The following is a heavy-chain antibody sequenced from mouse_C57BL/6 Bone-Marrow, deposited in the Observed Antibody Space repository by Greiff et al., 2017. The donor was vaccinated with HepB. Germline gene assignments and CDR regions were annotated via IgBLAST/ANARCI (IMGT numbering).Heavy chain of an antibody. J-gene: IGHJ3*01. CDR1: GYAFSSSW. Sequence: VKLMESGPELVKPGASVKISCKASGYAFSSSWMNWVKQRPGKGLEWIGRIYPGDGDTTYNGKFKGKATLTADKSSSTAYMQLSSLTSEDSAVYFCAITTVVATRGFAYWGQGTLVTVSA. CDR3: AITTVVATRGFAY. CDR2: IYPGDGDT. D-gene: IGHD1-1*01. V-gene: IGHV1-82*01.